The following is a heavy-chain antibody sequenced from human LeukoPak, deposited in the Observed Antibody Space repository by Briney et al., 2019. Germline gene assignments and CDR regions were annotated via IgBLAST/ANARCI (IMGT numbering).Heavy chain of an antibody. CDR3: ARNLVVPAAWFDP. Sequence: ASVKVSCKASGYTFTRYGIYWVRQAPGQGLEWMGWISGYNGNTKYAQKFQGRVSVTTDTSTSTAYMELRSLRSDDTAVYYCARNLVVPAAWFDPWGQGTLVTVSS. J-gene: IGHJ5*02. D-gene: IGHD2-2*01. CDR1: GYTFTRYG. V-gene: IGHV1-18*01. CDR2: ISGYNGNT.